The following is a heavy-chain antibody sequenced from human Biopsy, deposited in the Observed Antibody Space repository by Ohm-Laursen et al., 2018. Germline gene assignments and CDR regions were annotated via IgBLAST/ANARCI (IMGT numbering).Heavy chain of an antibody. J-gene: IGHJ4*02. CDR1: GYSFTSYY. CDR3: ARNTGWYGDLYYFDY. D-gene: IGHD6-19*01. CDR2: INPSGSTT. Sequence: ASVKASCKASGYSFTSYYMHWVRQAPGQGLEWMGMINPSGSTTSYPQIFQGRVTMTRDTSKSTVYMELGSLRSADTAVYFCARNTGWYGDLYYFDYWGQGTLVTVSS. V-gene: IGHV1-46*01.